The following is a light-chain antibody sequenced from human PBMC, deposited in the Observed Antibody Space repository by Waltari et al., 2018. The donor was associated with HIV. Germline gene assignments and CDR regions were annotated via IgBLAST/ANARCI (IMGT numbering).Light chain of an antibody. CDR1: QSVLSSFTDNNY. CDR2: WAY. CDR3: QQYYSTPWT. V-gene: IGKV4-1*01. J-gene: IGKJ1*01. Sequence: VMHKSPASLAVYQGARATINCESSQSVLSSFTDNNYLAWYQQKPGQPPKLLIYWAYTRESGVPDRFSGSGSWTDFALTISSLQPEDVAVYYCQQYYSTPWTFGQGTKVEIK.